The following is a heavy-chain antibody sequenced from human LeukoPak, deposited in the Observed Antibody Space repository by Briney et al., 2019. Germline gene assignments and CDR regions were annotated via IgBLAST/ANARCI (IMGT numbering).Heavy chain of an antibody. CDR3: ARRAGYCSDGICYSGNYFDY. J-gene: IGHJ4*02. V-gene: IGHV3-11*06. CDR1: GFSFSERY. CDR2: ISRTSSDI. D-gene: IGHD2-15*01. Sequence: GGSLRLSCAASGFSFSERYMTWVRQAPGKGLEWLSYISRTSSDINYADSVKGRFTISRDNAENSLYLQMDSLRVEDTAVYLCARRAGYCSDGICYSGNYFDYWGQGTLVTVSS.